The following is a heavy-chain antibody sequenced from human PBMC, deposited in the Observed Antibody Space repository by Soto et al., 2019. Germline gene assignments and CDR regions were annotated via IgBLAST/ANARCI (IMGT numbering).Heavy chain of an antibody. V-gene: IGHV1-69*01. D-gene: IGHD5-18*01. J-gene: IGHJ4*02. CDR1: GGTFSSYA. Sequence: SGGTFSSYAISWVRQAPGQGLEWMGGIIPIFGTANYAQKFQGRVTITADESTSTAYMELSSLRSEDTAVYYCARAPHTAMVTLASDYWGQGTLVTVSS. CDR3: ARAPHTAMVTLASDY. CDR2: IIPIFGTA.